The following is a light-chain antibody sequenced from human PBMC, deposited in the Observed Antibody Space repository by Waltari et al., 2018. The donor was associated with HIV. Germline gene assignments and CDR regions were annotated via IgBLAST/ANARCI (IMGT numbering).Light chain of an antibody. CDR1: QRITRY. J-gene: IGKJ3*01. V-gene: IGKV1-39*01. CDR2: AAS. CDR3: QQSHSAPFT. Sequence: DVHMTQSPSSLSASVGDRVTITCRASQRITRYVNWYQQKPGKAPALLIYAASTWESGVPSRFTGSGSGTDFTLNISSLQPEDLATYYCQQSHSAPFTFGPGTRVDFK.